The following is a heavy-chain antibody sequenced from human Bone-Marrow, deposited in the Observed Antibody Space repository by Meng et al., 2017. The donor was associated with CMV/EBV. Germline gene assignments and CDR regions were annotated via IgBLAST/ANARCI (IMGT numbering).Heavy chain of an antibody. CDR3: ARPLPNGYYVSRGANCFDY. CDR2: ISYDGSDK. D-gene: IGHD1-7*01. Sequence: GGSRRLSCSASGFTFSNYAMHWVRQAPGTGLEWVAVISYDGSDKYYADSLRGRFTISRDNSKGTLYLQMNSLRGEYTAVYYCARPLPNGYYVSRGANCFDYWGQRTLVTVSS. J-gene: IGHJ4*02. V-gene: IGHV3-30*04. CDR1: GFTFSNYA.